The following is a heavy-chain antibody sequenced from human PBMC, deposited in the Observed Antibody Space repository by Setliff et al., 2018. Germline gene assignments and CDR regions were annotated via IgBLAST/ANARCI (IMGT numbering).Heavy chain of an antibody. V-gene: IGHV4-30-4*02. Sequence: SETLSLTCTVSGDSLSGDNYFWSWIRHLPGKGLQWLGHIYYTGKTSYNPSLKSRLEMSVDTSKREFALRLSSVTAADTAVYYCARTSTYVLGSGCSWDRLFDPFFPATRVTVSS. D-gene: IGHD3-10*01. CDR1: GDSLSGDNYF. J-gene: IGHJ5*02. CDR3: ARTSTYVLGSGCSWDRLFDP. CDR2: IYYTGKT.